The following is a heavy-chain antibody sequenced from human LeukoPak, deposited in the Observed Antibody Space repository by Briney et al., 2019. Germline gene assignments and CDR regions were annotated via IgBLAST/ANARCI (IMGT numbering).Heavy chain of an antibody. CDR1: GGSFDPYF. V-gene: IGHV4-34*01. CDR2: INLRGRT. CDR3: VTEGYEPPRRVVDS. J-gene: IGHJ4*02. D-gene: IGHD1-14*01. Sequence: PETLSLTCAVYGGSFDPYFWSWVRQPPGRGLEWIGEINLRGRTDYNLSLKSRAIISVDRSKNQFSLKLTSLTAADTAVYYCVTEGYEPPRRVVDSWGQGTLVTVSS.